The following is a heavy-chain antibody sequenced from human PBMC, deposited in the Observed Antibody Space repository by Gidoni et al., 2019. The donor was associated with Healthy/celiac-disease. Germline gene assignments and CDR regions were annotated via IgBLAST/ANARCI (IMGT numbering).Heavy chain of an antibody. CDR3: ARDPSGSGTQPDY. D-gene: IGHD3-10*01. CDR2: ISSSGSTI. CDR1: GFTFSSYE. V-gene: IGHV3-48*03. Sequence: EVQLVASGGGLVQPGGSLILSCAASGFTFSSYEMNWVRQAPGKGLGWVSYISSSGSTIYYADSVKGRFTISRDNAKNSLYLQMNSLRAEDTAVYYCARDPSGSGTQPDYWGQGTLVTVSS. J-gene: IGHJ4*02.